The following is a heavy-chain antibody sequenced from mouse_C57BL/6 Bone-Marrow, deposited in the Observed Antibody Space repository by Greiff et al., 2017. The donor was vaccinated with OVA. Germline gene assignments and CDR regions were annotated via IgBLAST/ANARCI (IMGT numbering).Heavy chain of an antibody. CDR1: GYTFTSYW. CDR3: AIYGYYYGSPSYFDV. D-gene: IGHD1-1*01. Sequence: QVQLKQPGAELVKPGASVKVSCKASGYTFTSYWMHWVKQRPGQGLEWIGRIHPSDSDTNYNQKFKGKATLTVDKSSSTAYMQLSSLTSEDSAVYYCAIYGYYYGSPSYFDVWGTGTTVTVSS. J-gene: IGHJ1*03. CDR2: IHPSDSDT. V-gene: IGHV1-74*01.